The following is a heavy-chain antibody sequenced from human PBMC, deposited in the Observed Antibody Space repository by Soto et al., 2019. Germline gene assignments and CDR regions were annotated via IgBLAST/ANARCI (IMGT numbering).Heavy chain of an antibody. J-gene: IGHJ4*02. D-gene: IGHD2-21*02. Sequence: GASVKVSCKTSGYPFTDYFIHWVRQAPGQGLEWMGIISLYHHSTSYAQKFQGRPTVTADTSTTTVYMDLSSLTSEDSAVYWCARELYSCGGDCPYYMDYWGQGTLVTVSS. V-gene: IGHV1-46*01. CDR3: ARELYSCGGDCPYYMDY. CDR1: GYPFTDYF. CDR2: ISLYHHST.